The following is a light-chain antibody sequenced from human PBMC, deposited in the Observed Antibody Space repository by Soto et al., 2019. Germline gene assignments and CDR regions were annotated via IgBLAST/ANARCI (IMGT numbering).Light chain of an antibody. J-gene: IGLJ2*01. CDR2: EGS. CDR3: CSYAGSSTPHVV. CDR1: ISDVGSYNL. V-gene: IGLV2-23*01. Sequence: QSALTQPASVSGSPGQSITISCTGTISDVGSYNLVSWYQQHPGKAPKLMIYEGSKRPSGVSNRFSGSKSGNTASLTISGLQAEDEADYYCCSYAGSSTPHVVFGGGTKLTVL.